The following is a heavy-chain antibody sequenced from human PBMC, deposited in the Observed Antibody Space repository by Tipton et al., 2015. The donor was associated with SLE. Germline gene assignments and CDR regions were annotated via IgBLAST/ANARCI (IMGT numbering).Heavy chain of an antibody. CDR3: ARHSNERGFSLDH. J-gene: IGHJ4*01. CDR1: GDSISSYY. D-gene: IGHD1-1*01. Sequence: TLSLTCTVSGDSISSYYWSWIRQSPEKGLEWIAYIHHSGSPNYNPSLKSRVTISVDTSKNQLSLKLISVTAADTAVYYCARHSNERGFSLDHWGLGTLVTVSS. CDR2: IHHSGSP. V-gene: IGHV4-59*08.